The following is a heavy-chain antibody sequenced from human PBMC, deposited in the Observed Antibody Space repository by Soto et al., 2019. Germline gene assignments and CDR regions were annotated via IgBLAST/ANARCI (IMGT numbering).Heavy chain of an antibody. CDR3: ASSSGNNYGVGTNYYFDY. D-gene: IGHD1-26*01. J-gene: IGHJ4*02. Sequence: QVQLVQSGAEVKKPGSSVKVSCKTSGGTFSTYSIVWVRQAPGEGLEWMGGILPIFGTANYAQKFQDRVTITADKYTNTGFMELSSLKSEDTAMYYCASSSGNNYGVGTNYYFDYWGQGTLVTVSS. V-gene: IGHV1-69*06. CDR1: GGTFSTYS. CDR2: ILPIFGTA.